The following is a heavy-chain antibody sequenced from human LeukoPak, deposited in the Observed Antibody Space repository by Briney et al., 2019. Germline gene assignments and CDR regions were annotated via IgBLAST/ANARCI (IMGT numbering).Heavy chain of an antibody. D-gene: IGHD6-19*01. V-gene: IGHV1-69*06. J-gene: IGHJ4*02. Sequence: SVKVSCKASGGTFSSYAISWVRQAPGQGLEWMGGIIPIFGTANYAQKFQGRVTITADNSTSTAYMELSSLRSEDTAVYYCARGSPQGWRHFDYWGQGTLVTVSS. CDR1: GGTFSSYA. CDR3: ARGSPQGWRHFDY. CDR2: IIPIFGTA.